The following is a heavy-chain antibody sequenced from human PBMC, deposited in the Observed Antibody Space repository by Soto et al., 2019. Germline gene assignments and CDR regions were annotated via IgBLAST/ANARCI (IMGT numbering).Heavy chain of an antibody. Sequence: PGGSLRLSCAASGFTFSSYGMHWVRQAPGKGLEWVAVIWYDGSNKYYADSVKGRFTISRDNSKNTLYLQMNSLRAEDTAVYYCARDGIFVVVTSTKKYYCGRDVCGHGTTVTVSS. V-gene: IGHV3-33*01. CDR1: GFTFSSYG. J-gene: IGHJ6*02. D-gene: IGHD3-3*01. CDR3: ARDGIFVVVTSTKKYYCGRDV. CDR2: IWYDGSNK.